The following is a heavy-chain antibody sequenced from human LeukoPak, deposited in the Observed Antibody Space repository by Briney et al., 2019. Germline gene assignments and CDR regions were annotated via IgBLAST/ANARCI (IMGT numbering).Heavy chain of an antibody. CDR3: ARAGYCSGGSCYSFDY. CDR1: GGSISSYY. D-gene: IGHD2-15*01. V-gene: IGHV4-4*07. CDR2: IYTSGST. J-gene: IGHJ4*02. Sequence: SETLSLTCTVSGGSISSYYWSWLRQPAGKGLEWIGRIYTSGSTNYNPSLKSRVTMSVDTSKNQFSLKLSSVTAADTAVYYCARAGYCSGGSCYSFDYWGQGTLVTVSP.